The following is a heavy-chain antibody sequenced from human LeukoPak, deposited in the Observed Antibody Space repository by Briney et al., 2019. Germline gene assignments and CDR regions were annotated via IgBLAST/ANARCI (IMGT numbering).Heavy chain of an antibody. Sequence: GASVKVSCKASGGTFSSYAISWVRQAPGQGLEWMGWISGYNGNTNYAQKLQGRVTMAIDTSTSTAYMELRSLRSDDTAVYYCARDVTAADLWFDPWGQGTLVTVSS. CDR2: ISGYNGNT. CDR3: ARDVTAADLWFDP. D-gene: IGHD6-13*01. J-gene: IGHJ5*02. V-gene: IGHV1-18*01. CDR1: GGTFSSYA.